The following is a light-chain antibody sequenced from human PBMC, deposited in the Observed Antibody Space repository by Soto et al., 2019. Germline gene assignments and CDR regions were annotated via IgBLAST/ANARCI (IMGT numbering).Light chain of an antibody. Sequence: DIQMTQSPSTLSASVGDRVTITFRASQSISSWLAWYQQKPGKAPKLLIYKASSLESGVPSRFSGSGSGTEFTLTISSLQPDDFATYYCQQYNSYPVGFGQGTKVDIK. V-gene: IGKV1-5*03. CDR3: QQYNSYPVG. CDR2: KAS. J-gene: IGKJ1*01. CDR1: QSISSW.